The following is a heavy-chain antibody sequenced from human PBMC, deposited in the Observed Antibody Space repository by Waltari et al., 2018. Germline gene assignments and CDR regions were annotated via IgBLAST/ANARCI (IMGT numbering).Heavy chain of an antibody. V-gene: IGHV1-2*02. Sequence: QVQLVRPGAEVKKPGASVKVPCQASGYSFTDYYIHWVRQAPGQGLEWMGWIKPNSGGTNCAQKFQDRVTMTRDTSIRTASMELTRLRSDDTAVYYCARGDSWYIDYWGQGTLVTVSS. D-gene: IGHD3-22*01. J-gene: IGHJ4*02. CDR3: ARGDSWYIDY. CDR2: IKPNSGGT. CDR1: GYSFTDYY.